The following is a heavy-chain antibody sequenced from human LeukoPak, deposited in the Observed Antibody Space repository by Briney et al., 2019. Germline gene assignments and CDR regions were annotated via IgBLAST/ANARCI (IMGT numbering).Heavy chain of an antibody. Sequence: ASVKVSCKASGGTFSSYAISWVRQAPGQGLEWMGRIIPIFGTANYAQKFQGRATITTDESTSTAYMELSSLRSEDTAVYYCARLNAITMVRGVIIPYFDYWGQGTLVTVSS. CDR2: IIPIFGTA. V-gene: IGHV1-69*05. J-gene: IGHJ4*02. CDR1: GGTFSSYA. CDR3: ARLNAITMVRGVIIPYFDY. D-gene: IGHD3-10*01.